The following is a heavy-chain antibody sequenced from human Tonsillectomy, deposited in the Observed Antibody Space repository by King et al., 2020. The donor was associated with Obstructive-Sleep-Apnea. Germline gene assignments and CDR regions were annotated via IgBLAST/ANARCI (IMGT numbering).Heavy chain of an antibody. CDR1: GFTFDDYA. V-gene: IGHV3-9*01. J-gene: IGHJ4*02. D-gene: IGHD4-23*01. CDR3: AKDFCYSGSYLDY. CDR2: ISWNTDNI. Sequence: VQLVESGGGLVQPGRSLRLSCAASGFTFDDYAMHWVRQAPGKGLEWVSGISWNTDNIGYADSVKGRFTISRDNAKNSLYLQMNSLRAEDTALYYCAKDFCYSGSYLDYWGQGTLVTVSS.